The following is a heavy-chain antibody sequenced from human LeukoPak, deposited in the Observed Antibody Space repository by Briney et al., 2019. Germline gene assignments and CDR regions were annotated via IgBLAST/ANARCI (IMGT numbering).Heavy chain of an antibody. CDR3: AREAQIITMVRGYFDY. CDR2: ISSSGSTI. J-gene: IGHJ4*02. V-gene: IGHV3-11*04. Sequence: GGSLRLSCAASGFTFSDYYMSWIRQAPGKGLEWVSYISSSGSTIYYEDSVKGRFTISRDNAKNSLYLQMNSLRAEDTAVYYCAREAQIITMVRGYFDYWGQGTLVTVSS. CDR1: GFTFSDYY. D-gene: IGHD3-10*01.